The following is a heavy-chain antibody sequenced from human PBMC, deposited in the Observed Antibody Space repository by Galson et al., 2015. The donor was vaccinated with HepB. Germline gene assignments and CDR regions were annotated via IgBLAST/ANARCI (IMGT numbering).Heavy chain of an antibody. Sequence: SLRLSCAASGFIVSTDHMTWVRQAPGRGLDWVAVIHSGGTTYYAGSVKGRFTISRDDSNNKIYLRINSLRAEDTAVYYCALGRGYYGMDVWFQRTTVPVSS. J-gene: IGHJ6*02. CDR2: IHSGGTT. D-gene: IGHD2-15*01. CDR1: GFIVSTDH. CDR3: ALGRGYYGMDV. V-gene: IGHV3-53*01.